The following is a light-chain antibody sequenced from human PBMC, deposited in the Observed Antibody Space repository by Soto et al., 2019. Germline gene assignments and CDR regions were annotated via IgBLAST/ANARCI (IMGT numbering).Light chain of an antibody. Sequence: QSVLAQPASVSGSRGHSITISCTGTSSDVGRYNYVSWFQQHPGKVPTLIIYDVNNWPSGVSDRFSGSKSGNTASLTISGLQSEDEAEYYCSSFTTSSTFVFGTGTKVTLL. J-gene: IGLJ1*01. CDR3: SSFTTSSTFV. CDR1: SSDVGRYNY. V-gene: IGLV2-14*03. CDR2: DVN.